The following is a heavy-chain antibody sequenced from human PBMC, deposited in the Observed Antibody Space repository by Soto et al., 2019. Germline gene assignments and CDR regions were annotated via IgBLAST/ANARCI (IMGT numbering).Heavy chain of an antibody. J-gene: IGHJ3*02. V-gene: IGHV3-9*01. D-gene: IGHD4-17*01. CDR1: GFTFDDYA. Sequence: EVQLVASGGGLVQPGRSLRLSCAASGFTFDDYAMHWVRQAPGKGLEWVSGISWNSGSIGYADSVKGRFTISRDNAKNSLYLLMNSLRAEDTALYYCAKDMGGDYGPSDAFDIWGQGTMVTVSS. CDR2: ISWNSGSI. CDR3: AKDMGGDYGPSDAFDI.